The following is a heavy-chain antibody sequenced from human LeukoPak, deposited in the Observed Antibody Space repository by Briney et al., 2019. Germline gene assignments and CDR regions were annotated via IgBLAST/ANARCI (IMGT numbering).Heavy chain of an antibody. CDR1: GGSISSSSYY. D-gene: IGHD5-18*01. J-gene: IGHJ4*02. Sequence: PSETLSLTCTVSGGSISSSSYYWGWIRQPPGKGLEWIGSIYYSGSTYYNPSLKSRVTISVDTSKNQFSLKLSSVTAADTAVYDCAREGDGYSYGYRGAILGALDYWGQGTLVTVSS. CDR3: AREGDGYSYGYRGAILGALDY. V-gene: IGHV4-39*07. CDR2: IYYSGST.